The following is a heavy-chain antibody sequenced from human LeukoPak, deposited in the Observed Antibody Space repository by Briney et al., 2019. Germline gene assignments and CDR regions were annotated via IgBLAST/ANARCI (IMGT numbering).Heavy chain of an antibody. J-gene: IGHJ6*03. D-gene: IGHD3-22*01. CDR1: GGSISSSSYY. CDR2: IYYSGST. V-gene: IGHV4-39*07. Sequence: SETLSLTCTVSGGSISSSSYYWGWIRQPPGKGLEWIGSIYYSGSTYYNPSLKSRVTISVDTSKNQFSLKLSSVTAADTAVYYCARRMRYYDSSGYYYQKYYYYYMDVWGKGTTVTISS. CDR3: ARRMRYYDSSGYYYQKYYYYYMDV.